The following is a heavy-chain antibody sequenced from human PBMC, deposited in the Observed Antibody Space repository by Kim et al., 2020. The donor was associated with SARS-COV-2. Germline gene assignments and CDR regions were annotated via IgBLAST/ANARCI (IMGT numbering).Heavy chain of an antibody. D-gene: IGHD3-22*01. J-gene: IGHJ5*02. V-gene: IGHV4-59*01. Sequence: SETLSLTCTVSGDSISSYYWSWIRQPPGKGLEWIGYIYYSGSTNYNPSLKSRVTISIDTSKNQFSLKLSSVTAADTAMYYCARYDSSGYYSRRPWFDPWGQGTLVTVSS. CDR3: ARYDSSGYYSRRPWFDP. CDR1: GDSISSYY. CDR2: IYYSGST.